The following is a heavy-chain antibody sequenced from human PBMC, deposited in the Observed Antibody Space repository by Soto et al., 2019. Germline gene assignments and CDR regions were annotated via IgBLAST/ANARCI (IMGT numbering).Heavy chain of an antibody. CDR3: ASVLQGLYYFDF. Sequence: ASVKVSCKTSGYIFTSYAMHWGRRAPGQRVEGMGWINAGNGDRNYSQKFQGRVTITRDTTANTAFMELSSLRFEDTAIYYCASVLQGLYYFDFWGQGTLVTVSS. CDR1: GYIFTSYA. CDR2: INAGNGDR. V-gene: IGHV1-3*01. D-gene: IGHD2-8*01. J-gene: IGHJ4*02.